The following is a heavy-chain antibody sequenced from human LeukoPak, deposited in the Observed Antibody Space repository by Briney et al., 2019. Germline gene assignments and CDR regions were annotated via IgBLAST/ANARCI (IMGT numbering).Heavy chain of an antibody. J-gene: IGHJ4*02. CDR1: GFTFSSYA. D-gene: IGHD3-10*01. CDR2: ISGSGGST. V-gene: IGHV3-23*01. CDR3: AKVQILWFGEFYFDY. Sequence: GGSLRLSCAASGFTFSSYAMSWVRQAPGKGLEWVSAISGSGGSTYYADSVEGRFTISRDNSKNTLYLQMNSLRAEDTAVYYCAKVQILWFGEFYFDYWGQGTLVTVSS.